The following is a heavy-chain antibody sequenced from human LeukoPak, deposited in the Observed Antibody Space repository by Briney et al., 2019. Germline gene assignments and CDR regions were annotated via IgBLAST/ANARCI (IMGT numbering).Heavy chain of an antibody. CDR1: GYTFTSYG. Sequence: GASVKVSCKASGYTFTSYGISWVRQAPGQGLEWMGWISAYNGNTNYAQKLQGRVTMTTDTSTSTAYMELRSLRSDDTAVYYCAREGDCSGGSCYSGYYYYGMDVWGQGTTVTVSS. CDR3: AREGDCSGGSCYSGYYYYGMDV. J-gene: IGHJ6*02. CDR2: ISAYNGNT. V-gene: IGHV1-18*01. D-gene: IGHD2-15*01.